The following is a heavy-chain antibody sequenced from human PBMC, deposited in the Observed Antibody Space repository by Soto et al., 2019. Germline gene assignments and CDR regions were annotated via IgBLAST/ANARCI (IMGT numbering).Heavy chain of an antibody. J-gene: IGHJ5*02. Sequence: PSETLSLTCTVSGGSISSYYWSWIRQPPGKGLEWIGYIYYSGSTNYNPSLKSRVTISVDTSKNQFSLKLSSVTAADTAVYYCAREPLSSWFDPWGQGTLVTVSS. V-gene: IGHV4-59*01. D-gene: IGHD2-2*01. CDR1: GGSISSYY. CDR3: AREPLSSWFDP. CDR2: IYYSGST.